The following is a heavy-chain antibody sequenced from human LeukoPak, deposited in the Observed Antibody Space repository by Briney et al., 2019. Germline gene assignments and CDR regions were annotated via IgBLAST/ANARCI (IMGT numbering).Heavy chain of an antibody. CDR3: ARVKSSGWYGRENWFDP. CDR2: IYTTGST. D-gene: IGHD6-19*01. V-gene: IGHV4-4*07. CDR1: GGSVSTYC. Sequence: ASETLSLTCTVSGGSVSTYCWSWIRQPAGKGLEWIGRIYTTGSTNYNPSLKSRVTMSVDTSKNQFSLKLSSVTAADTAVYYCARVKSSGWYGRENWFDPWGQGTLVTVSS. J-gene: IGHJ5*02.